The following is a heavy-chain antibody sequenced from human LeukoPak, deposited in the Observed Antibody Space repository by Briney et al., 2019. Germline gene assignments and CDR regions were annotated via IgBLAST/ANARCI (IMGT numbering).Heavy chain of an antibody. Sequence: GGSLRLSCAASGLTFSSYWMNWVRQAPGKGLEWGTIIKKDGREEHYVDSVKGRFTISRDNAKNSVYLQMNSLRAEDTAMYYCAGGAGWLIDYWGQGVLVTVSS. V-gene: IGHV3-7*03. D-gene: IGHD6-19*01. J-gene: IGHJ4*02. CDR3: AGGAGWLIDY. CDR1: GLTFSSYW. CDR2: IKKDGREE.